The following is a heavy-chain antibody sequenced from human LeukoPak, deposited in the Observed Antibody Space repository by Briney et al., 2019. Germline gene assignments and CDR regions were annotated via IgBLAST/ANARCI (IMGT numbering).Heavy chain of an antibody. CDR2: INPNSGGT. Sequence: ASVKVSCKASGYTFTGYYMHWVRQAPGQGLEWMGWINPNSGGTNYAQKFQGRVTMTRDTSISTAYMELSRLRSDDTAVYYCARDEQLERLAFDIWGQGTMVTVSS. D-gene: IGHD1-1*01. J-gene: IGHJ3*02. CDR1: GYTFTGYY. CDR3: ARDEQLERLAFDI. V-gene: IGHV1-2*02.